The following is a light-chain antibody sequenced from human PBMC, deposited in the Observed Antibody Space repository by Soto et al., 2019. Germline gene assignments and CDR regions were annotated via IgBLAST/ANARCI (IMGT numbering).Light chain of an antibody. CDR3: QQRSNWPSLT. V-gene: IGKV3-11*01. CDR1: QGIGDT. CDR2: DAS. J-gene: IGKJ4*01. Sequence: EVVRRQSPATRSVSPGEGATLSGRASQGIGDTLAWYQHKPCQAPRLLISDASNRATGIPARFSGSGSETDFTLTISSLEPEDSAVYYCQQRSNWPSLTFGGGTKVDI.